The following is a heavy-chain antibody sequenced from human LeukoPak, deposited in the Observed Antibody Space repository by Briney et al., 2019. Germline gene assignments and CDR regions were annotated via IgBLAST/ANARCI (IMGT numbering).Heavy chain of an antibody. D-gene: IGHD6-13*01. J-gene: IGHJ4*02. CDR2: IYYSGST. CDR1: GGSISSYY. CDR3: ARGPYSSSWYPLYYFDY. V-gene: IGHV4-59*01. Sequence: SETLFLTCTVSGGSISSYYWSWIRQPPGKGLEWIGYIYYSGSTNYNPSLKSRVTISVDTSKNQFSLKLSSVTAADTAVYYCARGPYSSSWYPLYYFDYWGQGTLVTVSS.